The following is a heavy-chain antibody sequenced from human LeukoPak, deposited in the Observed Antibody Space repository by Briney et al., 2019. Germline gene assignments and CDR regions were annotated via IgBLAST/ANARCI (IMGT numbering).Heavy chain of an antibody. CDR2: IYTSGST. V-gene: IGHV4-4*07. D-gene: IGHD5-18*01. CDR1: GGSISSYY. Sequence: SETLSLTCTVSGGSISSYYWSWIRQPAGKGLECIGRIYTSGSTNYNPSLKSRVTMSVDTSKNQFSLKLSSVTAADTAVYYCARSAAWIQLWYYFDYWGQGTLVTVSS. CDR3: ARSAAWIQLWYYFDY. J-gene: IGHJ4*02.